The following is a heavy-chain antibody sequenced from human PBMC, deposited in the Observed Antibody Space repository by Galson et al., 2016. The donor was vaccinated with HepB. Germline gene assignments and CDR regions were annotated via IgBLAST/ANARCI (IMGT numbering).Heavy chain of an antibody. CDR1: GASITSGHW. CDR3: AASSGWWRLDS. J-gene: IGHJ4*02. CDR2: MSHTGGT. Sequence: EPLSLTCGVSGASITSGHWWSCVRQPPGKGLEWIGEMSHTGGTNYNPSLKSRVTIALDKSNNQFSVKITSMTAADTAVYYCAASSGWWRLDSWGQGVLVTVSS. V-gene: IGHV4-4*02. D-gene: IGHD6-19*01.